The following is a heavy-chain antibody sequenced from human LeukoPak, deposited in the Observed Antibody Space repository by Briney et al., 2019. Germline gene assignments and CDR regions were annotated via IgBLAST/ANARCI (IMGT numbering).Heavy chain of an antibody. Sequence: PGGSLRLSCAASGFTVSSNYMSWVRQAPGKGLEWVSVIYSGGSTYYADSVKGRFTISRDNSKNTLYLQMNSLRAEDTAVYYCAREAENYGLPFDIWGQGTMVTVSS. D-gene: IGHD3-10*01. CDR2: IYSGGST. CDR1: GFTVSSNY. J-gene: IGHJ3*02. V-gene: IGHV3-66*01. CDR3: AREAENYGLPFDI.